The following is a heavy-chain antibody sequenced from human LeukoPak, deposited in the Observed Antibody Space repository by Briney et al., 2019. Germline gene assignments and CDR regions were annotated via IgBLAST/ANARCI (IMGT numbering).Heavy chain of an antibody. V-gene: IGHV3-21*01. CDR3: ARIGLGRDAYNSFDY. CDR1: GFTFSNYD. CDR2: ISATTIYR. Sequence: PGGSLRLSCAASGFTFSNYDMTWVRQAPGKGLEWVSSISATTIYRFSAGSVRGRFPMSRDNIEHSLYLQMNDLRREDTAVYYCARIGLGRDAYNSFDYWGQGTLVIVSS. J-gene: IGHJ4*02. D-gene: IGHD5-24*01.